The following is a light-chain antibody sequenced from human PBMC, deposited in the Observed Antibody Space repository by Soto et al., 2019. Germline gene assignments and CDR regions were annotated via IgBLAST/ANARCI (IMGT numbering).Light chain of an antibody. CDR3: QHYHSYPVT. CDR1: QTVSIL. V-gene: IGKV3-15*01. Sequence: EIVMTQSPATLSVSVGERATISCRASQTVSILLAWYQQKPGQAPKLLIHRATTITSGIPSRFSGSGSGTEFTLTISSLQSEDFAIYYCQHYHSYPVTFGGGTKMDIK. CDR2: RAT. J-gene: IGKJ4*02.